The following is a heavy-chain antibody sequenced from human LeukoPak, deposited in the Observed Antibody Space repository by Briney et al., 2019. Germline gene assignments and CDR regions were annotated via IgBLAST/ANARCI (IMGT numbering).Heavy chain of an antibody. J-gene: IGHJ4*02. D-gene: IGHD4-17*01. CDR1: GYSISSGYY. V-gene: IGHV4-38-2*02. Sequence: SETLSLTCTVSGYSISSGYYWGWIRQPPGTGLEWIGSIYHSGSTYYNPSLKSRVTISVDTSKNQFSLKLSSVTAADTAVYYCARAGYGDSDFDYWGQGTLVTVSS. CDR3: ARAGYGDSDFDY. CDR2: IYHSGST.